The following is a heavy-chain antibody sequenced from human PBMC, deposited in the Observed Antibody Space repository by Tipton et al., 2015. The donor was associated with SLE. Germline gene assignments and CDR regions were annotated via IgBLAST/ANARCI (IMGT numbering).Heavy chain of an antibody. V-gene: IGHV6-1*01. CDR3: ASRIWVPNYYDSRHSGYFYYYMDV. CDR1: GDSVSSNSAA. Sequence: GLVKPSQTLSLTCAISGDSVSSNSAAWNWIRQSPSRGLEWLGRTYYRSKWYNDYAVSVKSRITINPDTSKNQFSLQLNSVTPEDSAVYYCASRIWVPNYYDSRHSGYFYYYMDVWGKGTTVTVSS. D-gene: IGHD3-22*01. CDR2: TYYRSKWYN. J-gene: IGHJ6*03.